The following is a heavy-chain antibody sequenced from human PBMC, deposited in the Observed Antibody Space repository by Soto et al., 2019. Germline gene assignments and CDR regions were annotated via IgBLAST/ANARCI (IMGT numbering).Heavy chain of an antibody. CDR1: GFTFGDYA. CDR2: IRSKAYGGTT. D-gene: IGHD3-3*01. CDR3: TRVSSHDFWSGYYPLYYGMDV. J-gene: IGHJ6*02. Sequence: SLRISCTASGFTFGDYAMSWVRQAPGKGLEWVGFIRSKAYGGTTEYAASVKGRFTISRDDSKSIAYLQMNSLKTEDTAVYYCTRVSSHDFWSGYYPLYYGMDVWGQGTTVTVSS. V-gene: IGHV3-49*04.